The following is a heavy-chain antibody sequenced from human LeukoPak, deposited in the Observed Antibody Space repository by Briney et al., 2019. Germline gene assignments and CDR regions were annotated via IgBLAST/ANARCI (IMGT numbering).Heavy chain of an antibody. CDR3: ARDYYGSGSPRIDWYFDL. Sequence: GGSLRLSCAASGFTFSSYDMHWVRQSTGEGLEWVSGAGTAGDSYYPGSVKGRFTISRENAKNSLYLQMNSLRAGDTAVYYCARDYYGSGSPRIDWYFDLWGRGTLVTVSS. CDR1: GFTFSSYD. V-gene: IGHV3-13*01. CDR2: AGTAGDS. J-gene: IGHJ2*01. D-gene: IGHD3-10*01.